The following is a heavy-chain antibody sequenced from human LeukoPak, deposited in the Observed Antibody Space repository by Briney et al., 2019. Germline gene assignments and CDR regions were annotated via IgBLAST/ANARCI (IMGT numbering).Heavy chain of an antibody. Sequence: ASVKVSCKASGYTFTNYAMNWVRQAPGQGLEWMGWINTNTGNPTYAQGFTGRFAFSLVTSVRTAYLQISSLKAEDTAIYYCARVSDSNGYYYSFDYWGQGTLVTVSS. CDR3: ARVSDSNGYYYSFDY. J-gene: IGHJ4*02. CDR2: INTNTGNP. D-gene: IGHD3-22*01. V-gene: IGHV7-4-1*02. CDR1: GYTFTNYA.